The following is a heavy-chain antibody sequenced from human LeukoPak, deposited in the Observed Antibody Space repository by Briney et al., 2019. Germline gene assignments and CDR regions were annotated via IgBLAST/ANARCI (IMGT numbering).Heavy chain of an antibody. CDR3: TRVQGSSTS. Sequence: GGSLSLSCTASGCTIGDYAMSWVRQGPGQGMELEGFIRSKAYGGTTEYAAPVKGRVSISSDDSTSIVYPEMDTVKAEYKGVYYCTRVQGSSTSWGQGTLVTVSS. CDR2: IRSKAYGGTT. CDR1: GCTIGDYA. J-gene: IGHJ4*02. D-gene: IGHD2-2*01. V-gene: IGHV3-49*04.